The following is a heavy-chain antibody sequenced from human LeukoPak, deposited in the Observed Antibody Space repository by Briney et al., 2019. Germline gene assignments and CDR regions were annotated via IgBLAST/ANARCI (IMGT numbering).Heavy chain of an antibody. D-gene: IGHD3-16*01. CDR2: IYYSGST. J-gene: IGHJ4*02. V-gene: IGHV4-59*12. Sequence: PSETLSLTCTVSGGSISSYYWSWIRQPPGKGLEWIGYIYYSGSTNYNPSLKSRVTISVDTSKNQFSLKLSSVTAADTAVYYCARDQGYYDYVWGSSYFDYWGQGTLVTVSS. CDR3: ARDQGYYDYVWGSSYFDY. CDR1: GGSISSYY.